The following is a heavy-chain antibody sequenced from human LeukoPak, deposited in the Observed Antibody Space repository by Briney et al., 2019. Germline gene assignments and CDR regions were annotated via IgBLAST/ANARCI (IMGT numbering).Heavy chain of an antibody. CDR2: VNPSGGST. D-gene: IGHD6-6*01. J-gene: IGHJ4*02. Sequence: ASVKVSCKASGYTFTNYYIHWVRQAPGQGLEWMGIVNPSGGSTGSAQKFQGRVTMTRDMSTSTVYMELSSLRSEDSAVYYCARDSQYSISSGFFDYWGQGTLVTVSS. CDR3: ARDSQYSISSGFFDY. V-gene: IGHV1-46*01. CDR1: GYTFTNYY.